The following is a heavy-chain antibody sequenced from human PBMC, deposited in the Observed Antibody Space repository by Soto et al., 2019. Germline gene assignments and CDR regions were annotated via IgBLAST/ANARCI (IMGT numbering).Heavy chain of an antibody. V-gene: IGHV4-34*01. Sequence: PSETLSLTCAFYCGSFIGYYWSWIRQPPGKGLEWIGEINHSGSTNYNPSLKSRVTISVDTSKNQFSLKLSSVTAADTAVYYCARAKRLRAHYYYGMDVWGQGTTVTVSS. CDR1: CGSFIGYY. D-gene: IGHD6-25*01. J-gene: IGHJ6*02. CDR3: ARAKRLRAHYYYGMDV. CDR2: INHSGST.